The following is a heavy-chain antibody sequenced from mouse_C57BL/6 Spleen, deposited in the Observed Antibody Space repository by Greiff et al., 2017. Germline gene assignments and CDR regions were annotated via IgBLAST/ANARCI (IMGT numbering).Heavy chain of an antibody. CDR1: GYTFTSYW. CDR3: SVWLPPYGYFDV. CDR2: IDPSDSET. Sequence: QVQLQQPGAELVRPGSSVKLSCKASGYTFTSYWMHWVKQRPIQGLEWIGNIDPSDSETHYNQKFKDKATLTVDKSSSTAYMQLSSLTSEDSAFYYCSVWLPPYGYFDVWGTGTTVTVSS. D-gene: IGHD2-2*01. J-gene: IGHJ1*03. V-gene: IGHV1-52*01.